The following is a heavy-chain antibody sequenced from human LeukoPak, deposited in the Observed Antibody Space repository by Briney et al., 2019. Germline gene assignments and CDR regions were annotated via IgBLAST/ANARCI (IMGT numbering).Heavy chain of an antibody. CDR2: IYSSGST. CDR1: GGSFSGYH. Sequence: SENLSLTCGVYGGSFSGYHWSWIRQPAGKGLEWIGRIYSSGSTYYNPSLKSPFTISVDTSKNQFSLKLSSVTAADTAIYYCASHYDILTGLAYFDYWGQGTLDTVSS. D-gene: IGHD3-9*01. CDR3: ASHYDILTGLAYFDY. J-gene: IGHJ4*02. V-gene: IGHV4-59*10.